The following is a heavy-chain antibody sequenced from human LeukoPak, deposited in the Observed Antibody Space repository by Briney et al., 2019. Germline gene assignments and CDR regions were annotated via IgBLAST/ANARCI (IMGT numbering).Heavy chain of an antibody. V-gene: IGHV3-30*02. CDR2: IRYDGSNK. D-gene: IGHD3-3*01. CDR1: GFTFSSYG. CDR3: AKDSPIFGVVDDWYFDL. J-gene: IGHJ2*01. Sequence: PGGSLRLSCAASGFTFSSYGMHWVRQAPGKGLEWVAFIRYDGSNKYYADSVKGRFTISRDNAKNSLYLQMNSLRAEDTAVYYCAKDSPIFGVVDDWYFDLWGRGTLVTVSS.